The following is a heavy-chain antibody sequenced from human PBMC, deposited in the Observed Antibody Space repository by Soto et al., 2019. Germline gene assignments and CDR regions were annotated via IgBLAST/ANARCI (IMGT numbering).Heavy chain of an antibody. J-gene: IGHJ6*03. CDR3: ARGPPRYCSSTSCYPTYYYYYMDV. CDR2: IYYSGST. D-gene: IGHD2-2*01. CDR1: GGSISSGGYY. Sequence: SETLSLTCTVSGGSISSGGYYWSWIRQHPGKGLEWIGYIYYSGSTYYNPSLKNRDNISVDTSKNQFSLKLSSVTAADTAVYYCARGPPRYCSSTSCYPTYYYYYMDVWGKGTTVTVSS. V-gene: IGHV4-31*03.